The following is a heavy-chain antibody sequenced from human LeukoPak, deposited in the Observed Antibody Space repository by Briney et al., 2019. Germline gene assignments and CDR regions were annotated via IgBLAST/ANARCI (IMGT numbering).Heavy chain of an antibody. Sequence: PGGSLRLSCAASGFTFSSYWMHWVGQAPGKGLVWVSRINSDGSSTSYADSVKGRFTISRDNAKNTLYLQMNSLRAEDMAVYYCARDRRLWSAYDYWGQGTLVTVSS. J-gene: IGHJ4*02. CDR1: GFTFSSYW. CDR2: INSDGSST. V-gene: IGHV3-74*01. D-gene: IGHD5-18*01. CDR3: ARDRRLWSAYDY.